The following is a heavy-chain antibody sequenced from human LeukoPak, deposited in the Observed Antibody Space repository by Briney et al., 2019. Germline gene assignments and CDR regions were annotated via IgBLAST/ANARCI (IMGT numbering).Heavy chain of an antibody. V-gene: IGHV3-23*01. CDR3: GVCH. CDR1: GFTFSNFA. Sequence: PGGSLRLSCAASGFTFSNFAMVWVRQAPGKGLEFVSAISASGDKTFYADSVKGRFTISRDNSKSTMYLQMNSLRPEDTAVYFCGVCHWGQGTLVTVSS. CDR2: ISASGDKT. D-gene: IGHD2-8*01. J-gene: IGHJ4*02.